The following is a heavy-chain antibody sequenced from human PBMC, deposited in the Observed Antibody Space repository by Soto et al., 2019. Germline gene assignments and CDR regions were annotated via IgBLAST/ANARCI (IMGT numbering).Heavy chain of an antibody. CDR3: ARGKNYDFWSGNRGSNWFDP. Sequence: SETLSLTCAVSGGSISSGGYSWSWIRQPPGKGLEWIGYIYHSGSTYYNPSLKSRVTISVDRSKNQFSLKLSSVTAADTAVYYCARGKNYDFWSGNRGSNWFDPWGQGTLVTVSS. J-gene: IGHJ5*02. V-gene: IGHV4-30-2*01. CDR2: IYHSGST. D-gene: IGHD3-3*01. CDR1: GGSISSGGYS.